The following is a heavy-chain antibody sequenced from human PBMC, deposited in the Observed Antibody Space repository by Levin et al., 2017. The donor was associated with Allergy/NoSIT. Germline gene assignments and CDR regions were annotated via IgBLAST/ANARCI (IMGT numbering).Heavy chain of an antibody. CDR2: FSDSGGST. V-gene: IGHV3-23*01. CDR3: AKDTPALSAGPYFDY. CDR1: GFTFSSYA. Sequence: GESLKISCAASGFTFSSYAMSWVRQAPGKGLEWVSGFSDSGGSTYYADSVKGRFTISRDNSKNTLYLQMNSLRAEDTAVYYCAKDTPALSAGPYFDYWGQGTLVTVSA. J-gene: IGHJ4*02. D-gene: IGHD2-2*01.